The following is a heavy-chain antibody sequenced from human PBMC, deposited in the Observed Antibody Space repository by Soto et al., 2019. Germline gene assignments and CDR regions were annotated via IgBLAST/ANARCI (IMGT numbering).Heavy chain of an antibody. CDR2: ISGSGGST. D-gene: IGHD6-19*01. CDR1: GFTFSSYA. CDR3: ARRGSGRYSDY. Sequence: EVQLLESGGGLVQPGGSLRLSCAASGFTFSSYAMRWVRQAPVKGLEWVSAISGSGGSTYYADSVKGRFTISRDNSKNTLYLQMNSLRAEDPAVYYCARRGSGRYSDYWGQGTLVTVSS. V-gene: IGHV3-23*01. J-gene: IGHJ4*02.